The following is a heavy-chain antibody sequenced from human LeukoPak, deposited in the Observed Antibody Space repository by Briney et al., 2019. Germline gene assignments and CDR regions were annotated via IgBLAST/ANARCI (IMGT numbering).Heavy chain of an antibody. J-gene: IGHJ5*02. CDR3: ARSYYAFWSGYYSP. CDR2: IYSGGST. V-gene: IGHV3-66*01. D-gene: IGHD3-3*01. Sequence: GGSLRLSCAASGFTVSSNYMSWVRQAPGKGLEWVSVIYSGGSTYYADSVKGRFTISRDNSKNTLYLQMNSLRAEDTAVYYYARSYYAFWSGYYSPWGQGTLVTVSS. CDR1: GFTVSSNY.